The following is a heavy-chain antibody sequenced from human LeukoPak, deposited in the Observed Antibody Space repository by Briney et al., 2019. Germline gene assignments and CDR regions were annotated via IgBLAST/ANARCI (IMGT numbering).Heavy chain of an antibody. CDR3: ARVSGHSYGYGDH. CDR1: GYSPSSGYY. Sequence: SETLSLTCAVSGYSPSSGYYWGWIRQPPGKGLEWIGSFYYRVSTYYNPSLKSRVTISVDTSKNQFSLKLSSVTAADTAVYYCARVSGHSYGYGDHWGQGTLVTVAS. D-gene: IGHD5-18*01. J-gene: IGHJ4*02. V-gene: IGHV4-38-2*01. CDR2: FYYRVST.